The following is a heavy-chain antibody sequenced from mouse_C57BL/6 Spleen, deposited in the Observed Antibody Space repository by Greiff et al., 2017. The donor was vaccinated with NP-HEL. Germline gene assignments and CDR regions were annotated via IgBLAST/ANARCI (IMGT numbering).Heavy chain of an antibody. J-gene: IGHJ1*03. CDR3: TREGVYDGYYDWYFDV. CDR1: GFTFSSYA. CDR2: ISSGGDYI. V-gene: IGHV5-9-1*02. D-gene: IGHD2-3*01. Sequence: EVKVVESGEGLVKPGGSLKLSCAASGFTFSSYAMSWVRQTPEKRLEWVAYISSGGDYIYYADTVKGRFTISRDNARNTLYLQMSSLKSEDTAMYYCTREGVYDGYYDWYFDVWGTGTTVTVSS.